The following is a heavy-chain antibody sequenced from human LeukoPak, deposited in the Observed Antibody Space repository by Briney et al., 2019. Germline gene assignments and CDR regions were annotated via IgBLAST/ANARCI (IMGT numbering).Heavy chain of an antibody. V-gene: IGHV1-18*01. D-gene: IGHD4-11*01. CDR2: ISAYNGNT. J-gene: IGHJ6*03. CDR3: ASSVTSQSYYYYYYYMDV. Sequence: ASVKVSCKASGYTFTSYGISWVRQAPGQGLEWMGWISAYNGNTNYAQKLQGGVTMTTDTSTSTAYMELRSLRSDDTAVYYCASSVTSQSYYYYYYYMDVWGKGTTVTVSS. CDR1: GYTFTSYG.